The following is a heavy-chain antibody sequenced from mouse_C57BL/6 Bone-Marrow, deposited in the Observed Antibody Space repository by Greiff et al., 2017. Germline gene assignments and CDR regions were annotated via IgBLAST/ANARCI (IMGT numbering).Heavy chain of an antibody. CDR3: TTPYYCSSSFAY. CDR2: IDPEDGDT. CDR1: GFNIKDYY. D-gene: IGHD1-1*01. J-gene: IGHJ3*01. V-gene: IGHV14-1*01. Sequence: EVKLLESGAELVRPGASVKLSCTASGFNIKDYYMHWVKQRPEQGLEWIGRIDPEDGDTESAPKFPGKATMTADTSSNTAYLQRSSLTSEDTAVYFCTTPYYCSSSFAYWGQGTLVTVSA.